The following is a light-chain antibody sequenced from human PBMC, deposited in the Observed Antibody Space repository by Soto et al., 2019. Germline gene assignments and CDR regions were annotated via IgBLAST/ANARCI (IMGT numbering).Light chain of an antibody. V-gene: IGLV1-47*01. CDR1: NSNIGSDF. CDR2: RNN. CDR3: VSWDASLSAWV. Sequence: QSVLTQPPSASGTPGQKVTISCSGSNSNIGSDFVFWFQQLPGTAPILLIYRNNQRPPGVPDRFSGSKSGTSASLAISGLRSEDEADYYCVSWDASLSAWVFGGGTKLTVL. J-gene: IGLJ3*02.